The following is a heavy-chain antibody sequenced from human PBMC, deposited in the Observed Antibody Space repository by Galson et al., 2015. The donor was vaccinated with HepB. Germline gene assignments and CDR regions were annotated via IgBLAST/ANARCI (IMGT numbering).Heavy chain of an antibody. CDR2: IIQDGSEK. CDR1: GFTFNNYG. CDR3: SRSLDC. V-gene: IGHV3-7*03. J-gene: IGHJ4*02. Sequence: SLRLSCAASGFTFNNYGMFWVRQAPGKGLEWVANIIQDGSEKYYVASVKGRFTISRDNAKNSLYLQMNSLRAEDTAIYFCSRSLDCWGQGTLVTVSS.